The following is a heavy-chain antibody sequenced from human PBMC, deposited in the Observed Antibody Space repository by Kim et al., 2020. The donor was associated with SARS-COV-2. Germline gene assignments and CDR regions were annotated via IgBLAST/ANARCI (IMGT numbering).Heavy chain of an antibody. CDR1: GYTFTSYG. D-gene: IGHD3-9*01. CDR3: ARGQGEGYFDWLLSRGEWYYYYGMDV. Sequence: ASVKVSCKASGYTFTSYGISWVRQAPGQGLEWMGWISAYNGNTNYAQKLQGRVTMTTDTSTSTAYMELRSLRSDDTAVYYCARGQGEGYFDWLLSRGEWYYYYGMDVWGQGTTVTVSS. CDR2: ISAYNGNT. J-gene: IGHJ6*02. V-gene: IGHV1-18*01.